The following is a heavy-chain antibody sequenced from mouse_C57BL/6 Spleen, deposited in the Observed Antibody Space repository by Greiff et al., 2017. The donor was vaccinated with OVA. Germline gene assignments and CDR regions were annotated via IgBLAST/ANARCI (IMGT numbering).Heavy chain of an antibody. V-gene: IGHV5-4*03. CDR1: GFTFSSYA. CDR3: ARYSNYWYFDV. D-gene: IGHD2-5*01. J-gene: IGHJ1*03. Sequence: EVKLVESGGGLVKPGGSLKLSCAASGFTFSSYAMSWVRQTPEKRLEWVATISDGGSYTYYPDNVKGRFTISRDNAKNNLYLQMSHLKSEDTAMYYCARYSNYWYFDVWGTGTTVTVSS. CDR2: ISDGGSYT.